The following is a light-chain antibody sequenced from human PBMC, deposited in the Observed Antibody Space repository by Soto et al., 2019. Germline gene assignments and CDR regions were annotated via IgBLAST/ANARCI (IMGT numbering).Light chain of an antibody. Sequence: DIQMTQSPSTLSASAGDRVTITCRASQSISIWLAWYQQKPGKAPKLLIYKASTLESGVPSRFSGSGSGTEFTLTISSLQPDDFATYDCQQYNTYPLTFGGGTKVEIK. CDR2: KAS. J-gene: IGKJ4*01. V-gene: IGKV1-5*03. CDR3: QQYNTYPLT. CDR1: QSISIW.